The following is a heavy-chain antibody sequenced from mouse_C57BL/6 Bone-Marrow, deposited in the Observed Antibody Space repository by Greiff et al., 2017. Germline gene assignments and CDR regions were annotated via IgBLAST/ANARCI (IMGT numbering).Heavy chain of an antibody. CDR3: ARHEDSRAMDY. Sequence: EVHLVESGGGLVQPGGSLKLSCAASGFTFSDYYMYWVRQTPEKRLEWVAYISNGGGSTYYPDTVKGRFTISRDNAKNTLYLQMSRLKSEDTAMYYCARHEDSRAMDYWGQGTSVTVSS. J-gene: IGHJ4*01. CDR1: GFTFSDYY. V-gene: IGHV5-12*01. CDR2: ISNGGGST.